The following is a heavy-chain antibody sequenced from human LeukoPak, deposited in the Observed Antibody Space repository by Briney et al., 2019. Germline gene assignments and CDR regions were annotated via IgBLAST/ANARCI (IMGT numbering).Heavy chain of an antibody. J-gene: IGHJ4*02. CDR2: IWYDGSNK. D-gene: IGHD2-15*01. CDR1: GFSFRDYG. Sequence: GGSLRLSCAASGFSFRDYGMHWVRQAPGKGLEWVAIIWYDGSNKYYTESVKGRFTISRDNSKNTLYLQMNSLRAEDTAVYYCARDRSTVHGHCSGGYCYAEVGRGQGTLVTVSS. V-gene: IGHV3-33*01. CDR3: ARDRSTVHGHCSGGYCYAEVG.